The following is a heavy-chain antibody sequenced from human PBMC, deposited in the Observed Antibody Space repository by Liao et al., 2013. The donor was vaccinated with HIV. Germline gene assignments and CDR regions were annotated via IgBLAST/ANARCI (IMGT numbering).Heavy chain of an antibody. CDR3: ARDGPNWVDAFDI. Sequence: QLQLQESGPGLVKPSETLSLTCSVSGGSISNSNYYWGWIRQPPGKGLEWIGKINHSGSTNYNPSLKSRVTISVDTSKKQFSLKLSSVTAADTAVYYCARDGPNWVDAFDIWGQGTMVTVS. CDR2: INHSGST. V-gene: IGHV4-39*07. J-gene: IGHJ3*02. D-gene: IGHD1-1*01. CDR1: GGSISNSNYY.